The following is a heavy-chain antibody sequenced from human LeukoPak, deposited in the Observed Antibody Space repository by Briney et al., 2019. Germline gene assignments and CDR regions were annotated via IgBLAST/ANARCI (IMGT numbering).Heavy chain of an antibody. CDR2: ISAYNGNT. J-gene: IGHJ3*02. CDR1: GYTFTSYG. CDR3: AREGDDYAAFDI. V-gene: IGHV1-18*01. D-gene: IGHD4-17*01. Sequence: ASVKGSCKASGYTFTSYGISWVRQAPGQGMEWMGWISAYNGNTNYAQKLQGRVTMTTDTSTSTAYMERRSLRSDDTAVYYCAREGDDYAAFDIWGQGTMVTVSS.